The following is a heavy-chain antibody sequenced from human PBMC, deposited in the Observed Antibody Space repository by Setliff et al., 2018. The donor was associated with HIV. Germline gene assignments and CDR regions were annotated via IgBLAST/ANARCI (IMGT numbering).Heavy chain of an antibody. Sequence: ASVKVSCKASGYSFTSFGISWLRQAPGQGLEWMGWINTETGNPMYAQGFRGRFVFSLDTSVNTAYLQIHSLKAEGTAIFYCARVGSYWSTFDYWGQGALVTVSS. CDR2: INTETGNP. CDR3: ARVGSYWSTFDY. D-gene: IGHD5-18*01. J-gene: IGHJ4*02. CDR1: GYSFTSFG. V-gene: IGHV7-4-1*01.